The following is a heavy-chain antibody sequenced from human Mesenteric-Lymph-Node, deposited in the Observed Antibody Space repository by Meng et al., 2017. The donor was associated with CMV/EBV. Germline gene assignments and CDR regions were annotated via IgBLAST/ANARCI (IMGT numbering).Heavy chain of an antibody. CDR1: GDSISSGGYS. CDR2: IYHSGST. D-gene: IGHD4/OR15-4a*01. Sequence: CAVSGDSISSGGYSWSWIRQPPGKGLEWIGYIYHSGSTYYNPSLKSRVTISVDRSKNQFSLNLSSVTAADTAVYYCARGTNYYFDYWGQGSLVTVSS. J-gene: IGHJ4*02. CDR3: ARGTNYYFDY. V-gene: IGHV4-30-2*01.